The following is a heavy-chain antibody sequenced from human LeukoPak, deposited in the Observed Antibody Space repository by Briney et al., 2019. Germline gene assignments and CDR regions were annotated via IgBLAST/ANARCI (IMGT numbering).Heavy chain of an antibody. CDR2: ISYDGSNK. V-gene: IGHV3-30*18. Sequence: PGGSLRLSCAASGFTFSSYGMHWVRQAPGKGLEWVAVISYDGSNKYYADSVKGRFTISRDNSKNTLYLQMNSLRAEDTAVYYCAKDHISSGWSFDYWGQGTLVTVSS. J-gene: IGHJ4*02. CDR3: AKDHISSGWSFDY. D-gene: IGHD6-19*01. CDR1: GFTFSSYG.